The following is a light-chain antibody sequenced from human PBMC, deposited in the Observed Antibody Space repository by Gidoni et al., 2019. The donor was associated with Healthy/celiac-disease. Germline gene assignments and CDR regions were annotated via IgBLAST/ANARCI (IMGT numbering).Light chain of an antibody. J-gene: IGLJ2*01. Sequence: SYVLTQPPSVSVATGKTARITCGGNNIGSKSVHWYQQKPGQATVLVIYYDSDRPSGNPERFSGSNSGNTATLTISRVEAGDEADYYCQVWDSSSDPHVVFGGGTKLTVL. V-gene: IGLV3-21*04. CDR1: NIGSKS. CDR2: YDS. CDR3: QVWDSSSDPHVV.